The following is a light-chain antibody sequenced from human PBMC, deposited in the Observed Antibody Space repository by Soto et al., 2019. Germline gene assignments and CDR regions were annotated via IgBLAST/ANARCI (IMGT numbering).Light chain of an antibody. CDR2: AAS. J-gene: IGKJ4*01. Sequence: DIQMTQSPSSVPASVGDRVTITCRASLGVSRWLNWYQQKPGKAPKLLIYAASSLQSGVPSRFSGSGSGTDFTLTISSLQPEDFATYYCQQSYSTPQLTFGGGTKVEIK. V-gene: IGKV1-12*01. CDR3: QQSYSTPQLT. CDR1: LGVSRW.